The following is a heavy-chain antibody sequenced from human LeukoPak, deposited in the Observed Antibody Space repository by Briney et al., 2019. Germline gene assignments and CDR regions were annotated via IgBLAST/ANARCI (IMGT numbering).Heavy chain of an antibody. V-gene: IGHV3-30*18. CDR1: GFTFSSYG. Sequence: GRSLRLSCAASGFTFSSYGMHWVRQAPGKGLEWVAVTSYDGSNKYYADSVKGRFTISRDNSKNTLYLQMNSLRAEDTAVYYCAKIAAADVVDYWGQGTLVTVSS. D-gene: IGHD6-13*01. CDR2: TSYDGSNK. CDR3: AKIAAADVVDY. J-gene: IGHJ4*02.